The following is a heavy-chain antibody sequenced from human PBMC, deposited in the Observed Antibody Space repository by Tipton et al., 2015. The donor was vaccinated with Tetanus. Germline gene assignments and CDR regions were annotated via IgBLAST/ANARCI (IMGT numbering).Heavy chain of an antibody. CDR1: GYTFTGYY. Sequence: QSGAEVKKPGASVKVSCKASGYTFTGYYMHWVRQAPGQGLEWMGWINPNSGGTNYAQKFQGRVTMTRDTSISTAYMELSRLRSDDTAVYSCARVGIYCSNGVFPRGYWGQGALVTVSS. V-gene: IGHV1-2*02. CDR2: INPNSGGT. D-gene: IGHD2-8*01. J-gene: IGHJ4*02. CDR3: ARVGIYCSNGVFPRGY.